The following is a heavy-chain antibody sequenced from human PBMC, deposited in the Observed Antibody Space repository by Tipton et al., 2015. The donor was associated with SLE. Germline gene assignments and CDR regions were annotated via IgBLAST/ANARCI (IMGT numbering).Heavy chain of an antibody. CDR1: GYTFTGYY. CDR2: INPNSGGT. CDR3: ARDTGAAAGSDAFDI. J-gene: IGHJ3*02. Sequence: QLVQSGAEVKKPGASVKVSCKASGYTFTGYYMHWVRQAPGQGLEWMGWINPNSGGTNYAQKFQGRVTISVDTSKNQFSLKLSSVTAADAAVYYCARDTGAAAGSDAFDIWGQGTMVTVSS. D-gene: IGHD6-13*01. V-gene: IGHV1-2*02.